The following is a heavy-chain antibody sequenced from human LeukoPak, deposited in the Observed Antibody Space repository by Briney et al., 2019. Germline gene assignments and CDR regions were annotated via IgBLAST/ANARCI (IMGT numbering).Heavy chain of an antibody. D-gene: IGHD2/OR15-2a*01. CDR2: INPNSGGT. Sequence: ASVKVSCQASGYTFTDYYMHWVRQAPGQGHEWMGRINPNSGGTNYAQKFQGRVTMTRDTSISTAYMELSRLRSDDTAVYYCAAEGSNLTFDYWGQGTLVIVSS. J-gene: IGHJ4*02. CDR3: AAEGSNLTFDY. V-gene: IGHV1-2*06. CDR1: GYTFTDYY.